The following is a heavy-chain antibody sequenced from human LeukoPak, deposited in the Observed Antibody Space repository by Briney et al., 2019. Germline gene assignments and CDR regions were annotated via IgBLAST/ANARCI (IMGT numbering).Heavy chain of an antibody. Sequence: GGSLRLSCAASGFTFSNAWMNWVRQAPGKGLEWVGRIKSKTDGGTTDYAAPVKGRFTIPRDDSKNTLYLQMNSLKTEDTAVYYCSTTYYYDSSEGYWGQGTLVTVSS. D-gene: IGHD3-22*01. V-gene: IGHV3-15*07. CDR1: GFTFSNAW. CDR2: IKSKTDGGTT. J-gene: IGHJ4*02. CDR3: STTYYYDSSEGY.